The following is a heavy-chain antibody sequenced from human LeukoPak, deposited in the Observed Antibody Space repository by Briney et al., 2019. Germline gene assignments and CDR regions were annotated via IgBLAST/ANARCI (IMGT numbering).Heavy chain of an antibody. D-gene: IGHD2-15*01. Sequence: GRSLRLSCAASGFAFSSYAMHWVRQAPGKGLEWVSMISGSGVSTYYADSVKGRFTISRDSSRNTLYLQMDSLRAEDTAIYFCATSPCSGGSCYSGYFDLWGQGTLVTVSS. CDR3: ATSPCSGGSCYSGYFDL. J-gene: IGHJ4*02. V-gene: IGHV3-23*01. CDR2: ISGSGVST. CDR1: GFAFSSYA.